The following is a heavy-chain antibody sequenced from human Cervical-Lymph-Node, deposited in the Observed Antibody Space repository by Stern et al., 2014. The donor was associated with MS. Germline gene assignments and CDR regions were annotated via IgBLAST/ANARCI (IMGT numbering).Heavy chain of an antibody. J-gene: IGHJ6*02. D-gene: IGHD3-10*01. CDR1: GFIFKNYG. CDR2: MSYDGNNK. Sequence: QVQLVQSGGGVVQPGRSLRLSCAASGFIFKNYGMYWVRQAPGKGLEWVAVMSYDGNNKHYADSVKDRFTISRDNSKNTLYLQMNSLRGEDTAVYYCAKDPMPRGVITYGMDVWGQGTTVTVSS. CDR3: AKDPMPRGVITYGMDV. V-gene: IGHV3-30*18.